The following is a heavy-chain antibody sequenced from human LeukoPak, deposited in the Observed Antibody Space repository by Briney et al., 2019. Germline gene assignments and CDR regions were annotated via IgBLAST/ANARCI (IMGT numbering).Heavy chain of an antibody. J-gene: IGHJ4*02. Sequence: GGSLRLSCAASGFTFSRYGMRWVRQAPGKGLEWVAVISYDGGNKYYADSVKGRFTISRDSAKNSLYLQMNSLRAEDTAVYYCVRKSLRLGELSYLFDYWGQGTLVTVSS. CDR3: VRKSLRLGELSYLFDY. CDR1: GFTFSRYG. CDR2: ISYDGGNK. D-gene: IGHD3-16*02. V-gene: IGHV3-30*03.